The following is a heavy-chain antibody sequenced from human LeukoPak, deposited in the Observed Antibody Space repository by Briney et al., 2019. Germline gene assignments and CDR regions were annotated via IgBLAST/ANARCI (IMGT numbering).Heavy chain of an antibody. CDR1: GFTFSSSV. CDR3: ARECCGNLKYFDY. Sequence: GGSLRLSCAASGFTFSSSVMHWVRQAPGKGLEWVAIISYNGNNKFYADSVKGRFIISRDNSKNTLYLQMNSLRADDTAMYYCARECCGNLKYFDYWGQGSLVTVSS. V-gene: IGHV3-30-3*01. D-gene: IGHD2-21*01. CDR2: ISYNGNNK. J-gene: IGHJ4*02.